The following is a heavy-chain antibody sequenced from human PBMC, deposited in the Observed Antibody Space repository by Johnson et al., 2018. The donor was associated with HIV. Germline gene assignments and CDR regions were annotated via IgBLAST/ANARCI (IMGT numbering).Heavy chain of an antibody. J-gene: IGHJ3*02. D-gene: IGHD2-8*01. Sequence: EVQLVESGGGLVQPGGSLRLSCAASGFTFSSYDMHWVRQATGKGLEWVSTIGTAGDTYYPGSVKGRFTISRENAKNSLYLQMNSLRAWDTAVYYCARGYCTSGLCYGGNSDAFDIWGQGTMVTVSS. CDR1: GFTFSSYD. CDR2: IGTAGDT. V-gene: IGHV3-13*01. CDR3: ARGYCTSGLCYGGNSDAFDI.